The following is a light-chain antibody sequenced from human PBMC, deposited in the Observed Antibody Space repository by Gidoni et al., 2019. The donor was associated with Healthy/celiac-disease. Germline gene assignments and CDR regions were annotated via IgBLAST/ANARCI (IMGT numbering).Light chain of an antibody. CDR1: SSDVGGYNY. Sequence: QSALTQPASVSGSPGQSITISCTGTSSDVGGYNYVSWYQQHPGKAPKLMIYEVSNRPSGVSNRFSGSKSGNTASLTISGLQAEDEADYYCNSYTNSSSPYVFGTGTKVTVL. J-gene: IGLJ1*01. CDR2: EVS. V-gene: IGLV2-14*01. CDR3: NSYTNSSSPYV.